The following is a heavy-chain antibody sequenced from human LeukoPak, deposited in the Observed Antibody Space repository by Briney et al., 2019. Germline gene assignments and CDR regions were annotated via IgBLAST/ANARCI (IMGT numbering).Heavy chain of an antibody. J-gene: IGHJ6*02. CDR1: GFTFSSYW. Sequence: PGGSLRLSCAASGFTFSSYWMHWLRQAPVKGLVWVSRINSDGSSTSYADSVKGRFTISRDNAKNTLYLQMNSLRAEDTAVHYCARDPQWLVQNSHYYGMDVWGQGTTVTVSS. D-gene: IGHD6-19*01. CDR2: INSDGSST. V-gene: IGHV3-74*01. CDR3: ARDPQWLVQNSHYYGMDV.